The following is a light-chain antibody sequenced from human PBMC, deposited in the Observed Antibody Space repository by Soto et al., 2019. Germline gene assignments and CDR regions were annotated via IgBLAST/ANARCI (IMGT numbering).Light chain of an antibody. CDR3: QPYNSYSRT. J-gene: IGKJ1*01. Sequence: DIQLTQSPSTLSASVGDRVTITCRASQSINGWLAWYQQKPGQAPNLLIYKASTLETGVPSRFSGSGSETEFTLTISSLQPDDSATYYCQPYNSYSRTFGQGTKVDI. CDR2: KAS. V-gene: IGKV1-5*03. CDR1: QSINGW.